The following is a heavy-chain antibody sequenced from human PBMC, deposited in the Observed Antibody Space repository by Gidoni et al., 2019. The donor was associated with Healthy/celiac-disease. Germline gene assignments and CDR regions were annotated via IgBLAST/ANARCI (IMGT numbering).Heavy chain of an antibody. CDR2: IRSKANSYAT. CDR1: GFTFSGSA. CDR3: SGIAAAGTVH. V-gene: IGHV3-73*02. J-gene: IGHJ4*02. Sequence: EVQLVESGGGLVQPGGSLKLSCAASGFTFSGSAMHWVRQASGKGLEWVGRIRSKANSYATAYAASVKGRFTISRDDSKNTAYLQMNSLKTEDTAVYYCSGIAAAGTVHWGQGTLVTVSS. D-gene: IGHD6-13*01.